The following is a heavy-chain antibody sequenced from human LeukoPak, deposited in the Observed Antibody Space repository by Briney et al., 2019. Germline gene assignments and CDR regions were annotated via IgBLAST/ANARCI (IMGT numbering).Heavy chain of an antibody. CDR2: IKQDGSNK. Sequence: GGSLRLSCAASGFTFSSYWMSWVRQAPGKGLEWVANIKQDGSNKYYADSVKGPFTISRDNSKNTLYLQMNSLRAEDTAMYYCAKDVGYSYGSYYFDYWGQGTLVTVSS. J-gene: IGHJ4*02. CDR3: AKDVGYSYGSYYFDY. D-gene: IGHD5-18*01. CDR1: GFTFSSYW. V-gene: IGHV3-7*01.